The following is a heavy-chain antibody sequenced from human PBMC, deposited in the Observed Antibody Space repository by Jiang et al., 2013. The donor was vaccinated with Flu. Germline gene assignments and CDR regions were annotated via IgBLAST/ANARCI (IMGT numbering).Heavy chain of an antibody. Sequence: FSLTTSPMCVTWIRQPPGKALEWLARIDWDADEYYSASLKTRLTIAKDTSKNQVVLTMTNMDPVDTGTYYCARMTKMKGSGSYFLDSWGPGALVTVSS. V-gene: IGHV2-70*11. CDR3: ARMTKMKGSGSYFLDS. CDR1: FSLTTSPMC. CDR2: IDWDADE. J-gene: IGHJ4*02. D-gene: IGHD3-10*01.